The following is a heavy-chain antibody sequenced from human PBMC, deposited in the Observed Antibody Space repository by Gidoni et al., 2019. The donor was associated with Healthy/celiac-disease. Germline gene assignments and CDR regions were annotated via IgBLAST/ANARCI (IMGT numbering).Heavy chain of an antibody. V-gene: IGHV3-23*01. CDR1: GFTFSSYA. J-gene: IGHJ3*02. Sequence: EVQLLESGGGLVQPGGSLRLSCAASGFTFSSYAKRWVRQAPGNGLGWVSAISGSGGSTYYADSVNGRFTISRDNSKNTLYLQMNSLRAEDTAVYYCAKIGGSGSYYITDAFDIWGQGTMVTVSS. D-gene: IGHD3-10*01. CDR2: ISGSGGST. CDR3: AKIGGSGSYYITDAFDI.